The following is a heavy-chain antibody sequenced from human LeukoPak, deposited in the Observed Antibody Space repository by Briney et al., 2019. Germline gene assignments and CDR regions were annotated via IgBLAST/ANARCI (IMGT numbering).Heavy chain of an antibody. D-gene: IGHD5-24*01. Sequence: ASVKVSCKASGGTFSNYPIIWVRLPPGRGLACLGGIIPVYGTANYAQMFHGRITLTAQESTATAYMELRRLTSDDTAMYFCATHTGGYNYWWFDIWGQGTLVTVSS. CDR3: ATHTGGYNYWWFDI. J-gene: IGHJ5*02. CDR2: IIPVYGTA. V-gene: IGHV1-69*13. CDR1: GGTFSNYP.